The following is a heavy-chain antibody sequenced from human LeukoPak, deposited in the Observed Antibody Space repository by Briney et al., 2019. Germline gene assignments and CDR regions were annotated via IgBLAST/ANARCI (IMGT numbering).Heavy chain of an antibody. CDR2: LYSGGSS. CDR1: GFTVSTNY. CDR3: ARDAERIRTTDGFDV. V-gene: IGHV3-66*01. J-gene: IGHJ3*01. Sequence: GGSLRLSCAASGFTVSTNYMSWVRQAPGKGLEWVSILYSGGSSYSADSVRGRFTISRDSSKNTIYLQMNSLRAEDTAVYYCARDAERIRTTDGFDVWGQGTMVTVSS. D-gene: IGHD4-11*01.